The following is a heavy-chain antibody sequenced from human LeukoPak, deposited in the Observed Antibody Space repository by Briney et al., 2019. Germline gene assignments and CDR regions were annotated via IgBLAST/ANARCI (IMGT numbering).Heavy chain of an antibody. CDR1: GASISRPYW. V-gene: IGHV4-59*01. CDR3: AREAVAGTTILARGYYFDY. CDR2: IYNSGST. Sequence: SETLSLTCAVSGASISRPYWWSWVRQPPGKGLEWIGYIYNSGSTNYNPSLKSRVTISVDTSKNQFSLKLNSVTAADTAVYYCAREAVAGTTILARGYYFDYWGQGTLVTVSS. J-gene: IGHJ4*02. D-gene: IGHD6-19*01.